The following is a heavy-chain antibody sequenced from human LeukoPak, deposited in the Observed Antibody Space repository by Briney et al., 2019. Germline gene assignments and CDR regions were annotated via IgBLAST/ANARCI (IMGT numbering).Heavy chain of an antibody. Sequence: SGGSLRLSCAVSGFTLSAYWMTWVRQAPGKGLEWVANIKQDGSEKYYVDSVKGRFTISRDNAKNSLSLQMNSLRAEDTAVYYCARDQWGPDVWGKGTTVTVSS. CDR1: GFTLSAYW. CDR3: ARDQWGPDV. V-gene: IGHV3-7*03. CDR2: IKQDGSEK. D-gene: IGHD2-8*01. J-gene: IGHJ6*04.